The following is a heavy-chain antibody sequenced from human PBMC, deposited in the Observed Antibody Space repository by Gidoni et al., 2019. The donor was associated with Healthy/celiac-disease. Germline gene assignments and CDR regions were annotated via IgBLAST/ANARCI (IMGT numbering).Heavy chain of an antibody. CDR3: AKDAGYCSSTSCYYGMDV. CDR2: ISGSGGRT. J-gene: IGHJ6*02. Sequence: EVQLVESGGGLVQPGGSLRLSCAASGFTFRSSSLSWVRQAPGKGLEWVSAISGSGGRTYYADSVKGRFTISRDNSKNTLYLQMNSLRAEDTAVYYCAKDAGYCSSTSCYYGMDVWGQGTTVTVSS. D-gene: IGHD2-2*01. V-gene: IGHV3-23*04. CDR1: GFTFRSSS.